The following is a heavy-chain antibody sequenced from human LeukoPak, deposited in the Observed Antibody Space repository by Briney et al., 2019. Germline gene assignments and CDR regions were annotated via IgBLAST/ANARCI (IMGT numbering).Heavy chain of an antibody. CDR1: GGSISSYY. CDR2: IYYSGST. Sequence: SETLSLTCTVSGGSISSYYWSWIRQPPAKGLEWIGYIYYSGSTNYNPSLKSRVTISVDTSKNQFSLKLSSVTAADTAVYYCARVLGIAVAVFDYWGQGTLVTVSS. CDR3: ARVLGIAVAVFDY. J-gene: IGHJ4*02. V-gene: IGHV4-59*01. D-gene: IGHD6-19*01.